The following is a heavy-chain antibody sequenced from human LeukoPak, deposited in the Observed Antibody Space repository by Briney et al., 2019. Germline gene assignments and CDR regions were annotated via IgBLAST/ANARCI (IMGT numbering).Heavy chain of an antibody. CDR1: GFTVSTYG. CDR2: ISGSGGST. CDR3: AKDGNQLWPDPFDY. J-gene: IGHJ4*02. Sequence: GRSLRLSCITSGFTVSTYGMHWVRQAPGKGLEWVSAISGSGGSTYYADSVKGRFTISRDNSKNTLYLQMNSLRAEDTAVYYCAKDGNQLWPDPFDYWGQGTLVTVSS. D-gene: IGHD5-18*01. V-gene: IGHV3-23*01.